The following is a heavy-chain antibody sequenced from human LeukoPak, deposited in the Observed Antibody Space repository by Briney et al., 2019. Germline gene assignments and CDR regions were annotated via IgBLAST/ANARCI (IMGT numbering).Heavy chain of an antibody. D-gene: IGHD3-22*01. J-gene: IGHJ4*02. V-gene: IGHV3-7*01. CDR1: GFTFSSYW. CDR2: IKQDGSEK. CDR3: ARDRGARDYDSSGYIDY. Sequence: GGSLRLSCAASGFTFSSYWMSWVRQAPGKGLEWVANIKQDGSEKYYVDSVKGRFTISRDNAKNSLYLQMNSLRAEDTAVYYCARDRGARDYDSSGYIDYWGQGTLVTVSS.